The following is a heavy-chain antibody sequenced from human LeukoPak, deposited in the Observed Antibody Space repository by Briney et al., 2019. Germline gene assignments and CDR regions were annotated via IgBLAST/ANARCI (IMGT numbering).Heavy chain of an antibody. CDR3: ARKAYGLDV. Sequence: TGGSLRLSCAPSGFTLSIYWMSWVRQAPGKGLEWVANIKQDGSEKYYVDSVKGRFTISRDNGKNSLYMQMNSLRAEDTAVYYCARKAYGLDVWGKGTTVTVSS. CDR1: GFTLSIYW. J-gene: IGHJ6*04. V-gene: IGHV3-7*03. CDR2: IKQDGSEK.